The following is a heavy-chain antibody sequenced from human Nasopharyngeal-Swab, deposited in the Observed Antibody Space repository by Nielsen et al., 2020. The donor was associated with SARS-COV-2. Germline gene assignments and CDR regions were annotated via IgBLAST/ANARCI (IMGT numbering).Heavy chain of an antibody. J-gene: IGHJ4*02. V-gene: IGHV3-48*02. Sequence: GESLKISCAVSGFTFRSYSMNWVRQAPGKGLEWVSYISSGSSSSSTIYYADSVKGRFTISRDNAKNSLYLQMHSLRDEDTAVYYCARVGGANYFDYWGQGTLVTVSS. D-gene: IGHD1-26*01. CDR2: ISSGSSSSSTI. CDR3: ARVGGANYFDY. CDR1: GFTFRSYS.